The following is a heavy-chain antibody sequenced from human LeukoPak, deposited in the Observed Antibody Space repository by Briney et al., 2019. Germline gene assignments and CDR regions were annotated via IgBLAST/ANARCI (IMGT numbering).Heavy chain of an antibody. Sequence: PSQTLSLTCTVSGGSISSGGYYWSWIRQHPGKGLEWIGYIYYSGSTYYNPSLKSRVTISVDTSKNQFSLKLSSVTAADTAVYYCARGIGLTYYYDSSGYYGTWFDPWGQGTLVTVSS. CDR2: IYYSGST. CDR1: GGSISSGGYY. CDR3: ARGIGLTYYYDSSGYYGTWFDP. D-gene: IGHD3-22*01. V-gene: IGHV4-31*03. J-gene: IGHJ5*02.